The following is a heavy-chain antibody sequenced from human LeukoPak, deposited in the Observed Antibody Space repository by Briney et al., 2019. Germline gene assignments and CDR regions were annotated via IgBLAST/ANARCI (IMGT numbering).Heavy chain of an antibody. Sequence: SVKVSCKASEGTFGAYSLDWVRQAPGQGLEWLGGINPIFNILNYAQKFRGRVTITADESTNTAYMDLSSLKYDDTAVYYCAAGRRLGELFFDYWGQGALVTVSS. D-gene: IGHD3-10*01. CDR2: INPIFNIL. CDR3: AAGRRLGELFFDY. V-gene: IGHV1-69*13. J-gene: IGHJ4*02. CDR1: EGTFGAYS.